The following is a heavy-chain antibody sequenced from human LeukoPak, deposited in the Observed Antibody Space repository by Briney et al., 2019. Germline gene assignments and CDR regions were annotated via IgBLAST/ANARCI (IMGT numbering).Heavy chain of an antibody. CDR3: ARGRAFDY. J-gene: IGHJ4*02. CDR1: GGSISSSSYY. V-gene: IGHV4-30-4*01. CDR2: IYYSGST. Sequence: SETLSLTCTVSGGSISSSSYYWSWIRQPPGKGLEWIGYIYYSGSTYYNPSLKSRVTISVDTSKNQFSLKLSSVTAADTAVYYCARGRAFDYWGQGTLVTVSS.